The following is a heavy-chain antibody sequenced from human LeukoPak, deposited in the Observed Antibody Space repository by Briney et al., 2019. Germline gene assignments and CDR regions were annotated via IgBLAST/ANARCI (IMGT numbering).Heavy chain of an antibody. D-gene: IGHD3-10*01. J-gene: IGHJ6*03. Sequence: PGGSLRLSCAASGFTFTTHAMHWVRQAPGMGLEWVAFIWFDGSNKYYADFVKGRFTISKDNSENTLYLQMNSLRAEDTAVYYCARHGSGIHYYYYYMDVWGKGTTVTVSS. CDR3: ARHGSGIHYYYYYMDV. V-gene: IGHV3-33*01. CDR2: IWFDGSNK. CDR1: GFTFTTHA.